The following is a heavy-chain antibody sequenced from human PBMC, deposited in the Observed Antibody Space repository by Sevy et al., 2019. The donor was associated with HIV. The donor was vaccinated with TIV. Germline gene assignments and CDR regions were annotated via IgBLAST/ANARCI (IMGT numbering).Heavy chain of an antibody. Sequence: SETLSLTCTVSGGSISSYYWSWIRQPPGKGLEWIGYIYYSGSTNYNPSLKSRVTISVDTSKNQFSLKLSSVTAADTAVYYCAGESGGYSGYDSGGYFDYWGQGTLVTVSS. D-gene: IGHD5-12*01. CDR3: AGESGGYSGYDSGGYFDY. V-gene: IGHV4-59*01. J-gene: IGHJ4*02. CDR1: GGSISSYY. CDR2: IYYSGST.